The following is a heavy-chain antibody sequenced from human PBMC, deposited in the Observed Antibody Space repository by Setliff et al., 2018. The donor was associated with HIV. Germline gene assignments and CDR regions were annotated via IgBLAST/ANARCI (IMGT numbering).Heavy chain of an antibody. CDR3: ARAAYCDSRDFSDYYYMDV. J-gene: IGHJ6*03. CDR2: IIPVFGTA. V-gene: IGHV1-69*13. CDR1: GGALSTYA. Sequence: SVKVSCKASGGALSTYAINWVRQAPGQGLEWVGGIIPVFGTANYAQKLEGRVTITADESTSTAYMELSGLSSEDTAVYYCARAAYCDSRDFSDYYYMDVWDTG. D-gene: IGHD3-22*01.